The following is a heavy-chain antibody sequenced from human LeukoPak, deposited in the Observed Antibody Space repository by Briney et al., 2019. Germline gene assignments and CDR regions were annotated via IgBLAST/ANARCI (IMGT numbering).Heavy chain of an antibody. CDR3: ARYDSSGTRGY. D-gene: IGHD3-22*01. V-gene: IGHV4-34*01. CDR1: GGSFSGYY. J-gene: IGHJ4*02. CDR2: INHSGST. Sequence: PSETLSLTCAVHGGSFSGYYWSWIRQPPGKGLEWIGEINHSGSTNYNPSLKSRVTISVDTSKNKFSLKLSSVTAADTAVYYCARYDSSGTRGYWGQGTLVTVSS.